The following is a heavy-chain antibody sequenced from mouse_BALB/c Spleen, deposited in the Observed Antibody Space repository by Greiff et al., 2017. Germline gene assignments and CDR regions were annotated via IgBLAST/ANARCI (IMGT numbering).Heavy chain of an antibody. Sequence: VQLQQSGAELMKPGASVKISCKATGYTFSSYWIEWVKQRPGHGLEWIGEILPGSGSTNYNEKFKGKATFTADTSSNTAYMQLSSLTSEDSAVYYCARGIYYGNHRFAYWGQGTLVTVSA. CDR1: GYTFSSYW. D-gene: IGHD2-1*01. J-gene: IGHJ3*01. V-gene: IGHV1-9*01. CDR3: ARGIYYGNHRFAY. CDR2: ILPGSGST.